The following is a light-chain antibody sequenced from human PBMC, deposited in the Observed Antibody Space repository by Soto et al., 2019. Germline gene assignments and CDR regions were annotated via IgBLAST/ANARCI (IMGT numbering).Light chain of an antibody. J-gene: IGKJ1*01. CDR2: GAS. V-gene: IGKV3-15*01. CDR3: QQYYNWWT. CDR1: QSVGSN. Sequence: EILITQSPATLSVSPGDRATLSCRASQSVGSNLAWYQQKPGQAPRLLIYGASTRVTGIPARLSGSGSGTEFTLTIRSLQSEDSAVYHCQQYYNWWTFGQGTKVDIK.